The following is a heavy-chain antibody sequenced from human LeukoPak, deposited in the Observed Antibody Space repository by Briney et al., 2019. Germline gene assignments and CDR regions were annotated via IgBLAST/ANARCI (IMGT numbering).Heavy chain of an antibody. CDR3: ARADYGDHYFDY. D-gene: IGHD4-17*01. V-gene: IGHV3-30-3*01. Sequence: GGSLRLSCAASGFTFSSYAMHWVRQAPGKGLEWVAVISYDGSNKYYADSVKGRFTISRDNSKNTLYLQMNSLRAEDTAAYYCARADYGDHYFDYWGQGTLVTVSS. CDR2: ISYDGSNK. CDR1: GFTFSSYA. J-gene: IGHJ4*02.